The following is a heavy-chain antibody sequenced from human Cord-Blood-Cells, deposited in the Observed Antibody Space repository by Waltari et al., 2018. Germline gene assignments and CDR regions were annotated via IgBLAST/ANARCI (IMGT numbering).Heavy chain of an antibody. D-gene: IGHD3-9*01. J-gene: IGHJ4*02. CDR1: GFTVSSNS. CDR2: IYSGGST. CDR3: ARTISRYFDY. Sequence: EVQLVESGGGLVQPGGSLRLSCAASGFTVSSNSMRWVRQAPGKGLEWVSVIYSGGSTYYADSVKGRFTISRHNSKNTLYLQMNSLRAEDTAVYYCARTISRYFDYWGQGTLVTVSS. V-gene: IGHV3-53*04.